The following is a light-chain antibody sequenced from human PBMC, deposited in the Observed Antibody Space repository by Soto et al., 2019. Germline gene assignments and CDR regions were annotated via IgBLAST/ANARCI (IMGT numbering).Light chain of an antibody. Sequence: DIQMTQSPSTLSASVGDRVTITCRASQTTNSWVAWYQQRPGKAPKLLIYKASTLEIGAPSRFSGSESGTEFALTISSLQPDDFATYYCQQYSLYPWTFGQGTEVEIK. CDR1: QTTNSW. CDR3: QQYSLYPWT. V-gene: IGKV1-5*03. J-gene: IGKJ1*01. CDR2: KAS.